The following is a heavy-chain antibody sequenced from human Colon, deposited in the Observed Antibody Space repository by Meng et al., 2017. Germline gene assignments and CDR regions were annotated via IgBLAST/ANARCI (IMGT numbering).Heavy chain of an antibody. J-gene: IGHJ4*02. CDR3: ARFYGSGTFEVHDY. V-gene: IGHV4-61*01. Sequence: QVQLPGSGPGLVRPSETLSLTCNVSGGSVSSASYYWSWIRQPPGKGLEWIGLIHYSGSRNYNPSLKSRVTMSVDTSKNQVSLRLTSVTAADTAVYYCARFYGSGTFEVHDYWGQGTLVTVSS. CDR2: IHYSGSR. D-gene: IGHD3-10*01. CDR1: GGSVSSASYY.